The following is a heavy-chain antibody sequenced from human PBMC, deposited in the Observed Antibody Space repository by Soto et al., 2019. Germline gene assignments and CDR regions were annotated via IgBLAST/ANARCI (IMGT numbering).Heavy chain of an antibody. J-gene: IGHJ4*02. CDR2: ISAGGGST. Sequence: GGSLRLSCAASGFTFSSYAMSWVRQAPGKGLEWVSSISAGGGSTYYADSVKGRFTISRDNSKDTLYLQMNSLRAEDTAVYYCAKRDYDFWSGYYYWGQGTLVTVSS. CDR1: GFTFSSYA. V-gene: IGHV3-23*01. D-gene: IGHD3-3*01. CDR3: AKRDYDFWSGYYY.